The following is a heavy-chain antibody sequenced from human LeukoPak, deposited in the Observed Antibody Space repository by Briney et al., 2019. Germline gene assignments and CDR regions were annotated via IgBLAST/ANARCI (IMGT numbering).Heavy chain of an antibody. J-gene: IGHJ4*02. D-gene: IGHD3-10*01. CDR3: ARRFGSGSFYSD. V-gene: IGHV3-23*01. Sequence: GGSLRLSCAASGFTFSNYAMNWVRQAPGKGLEWVSTICGGESGTFYADSVKGRFTISRENSKNTLYLQMTSLRAEDTSFYYCARRFGSGSFYSDWGQGTLVTVSS. CDR2: ICGGESGT. CDR1: GFTFSNYA.